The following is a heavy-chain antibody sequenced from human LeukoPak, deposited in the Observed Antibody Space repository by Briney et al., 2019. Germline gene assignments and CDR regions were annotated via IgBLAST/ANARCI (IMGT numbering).Heavy chain of an antibody. Sequence: GGSLRLSCAASGFTFSSYDMHWVRQVTGGGLEWVSAIRAAGDTYYPGSVQGRFTISRENAKNSLYLQVNSLRVEDTAVYYCAGRPGWGYGLDVWGQGTTVTVSS. CDR2: IRAAGDT. D-gene: IGHD1-26*01. V-gene: IGHV3-13*04. CDR3: AGRPGWGYGLDV. J-gene: IGHJ6*02. CDR1: GFTFSSYD.